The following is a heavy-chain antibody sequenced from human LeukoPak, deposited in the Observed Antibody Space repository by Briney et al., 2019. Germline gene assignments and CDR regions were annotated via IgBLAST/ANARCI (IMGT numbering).Heavy chain of an antibody. V-gene: IGHV3-23*01. CDR1: GFPFSSYA. J-gene: IGHJ3*02. Sequence: GGSLRLSCSASGFPFSSYAMSWVRQAPGKELEWVSAISGSGGSTYYADSVKGRFTISRDNSKNTLYLQMNSLRAEDTAVYYCALMHGDYAYAFDIWGQGTMVTVSS. D-gene: IGHD4-17*01. CDR3: ALMHGDYAYAFDI. CDR2: ISGSGGST.